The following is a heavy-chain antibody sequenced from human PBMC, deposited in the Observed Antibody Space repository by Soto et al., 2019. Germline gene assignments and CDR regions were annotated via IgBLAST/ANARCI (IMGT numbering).Heavy chain of an antibody. V-gene: IGHV1-2*04. CDR1: GYTFTSYA. J-gene: IGHJ4*02. D-gene: IGHD2-15*01. CDR2: INPNSGGT. Sequence: ASVKVSCKASGYTFTSYAMHWVRQAPGQGLEWMGWINPNSGGTNYAQKFQGWVTMTRDTSIGTAYMELSRLRSDDTAVYYCARDLGYCSGGSCYAKYYFDYWGQGTLVTVSS. CDR3: ARDLGYCSGGSCYAKYYFDY.